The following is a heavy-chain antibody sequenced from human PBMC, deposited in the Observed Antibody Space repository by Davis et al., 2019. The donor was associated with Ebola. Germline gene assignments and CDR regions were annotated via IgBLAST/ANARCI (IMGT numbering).Heavy chain of an antibody. V-gene: IGHV3-48*01. J-gene: IGHJ4*02. D-gene: IGHD3-22*01. CDR1: GFTFSSYS. CDR3: VKKGHYDSSGYYGPFDY. CDR2: ISSSSSTI. Sequence: PGGSLRLSCAASGFTFSSYSMNWVRQAPGKGLEWVSYISSSSSTIYYADPVKGRFTISRDNSKNTLYLQMNSLRAEDTALYYCVKKGHYDSSGYYGPFDYWGQGTLVTVSS.